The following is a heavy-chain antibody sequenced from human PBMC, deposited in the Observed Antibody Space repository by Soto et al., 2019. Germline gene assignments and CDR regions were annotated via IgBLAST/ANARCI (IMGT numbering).Heavy chain of an antibody. V-gene: IGHV1-2*04. CDR1: GYSFTDYH. CDR2: INPKSGGT. D-gene: IGHD2-8*01. Sequence: ASVKVSCKASGYSFTDYHIHWVRRAPGQVLEWLGRINPKSGGTSTAQKFQGWVTMTRDRSISTVYMELTRLRSDDTAVYFCARGHSTDCSNGVCSFFYNHEMDVWGQGTTVTVSS. J-gene: IGHJ6*02. CDR3: ARGHSTDCSNGVCSFFYNHEMDV.